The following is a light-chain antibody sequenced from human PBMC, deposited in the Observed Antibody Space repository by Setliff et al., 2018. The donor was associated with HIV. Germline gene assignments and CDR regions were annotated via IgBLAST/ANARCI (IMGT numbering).Light chain of an antibody. V-gene: IGLV2-14*01. J-gene: IGLJ1*01. CDR1: WSDVGGYNY. CDR3: SSYTSSSTFV. Sequence: QSVLTQPASVSGSPGQSITISCTGTWSDVGGYNYVSWYQQHPGKAPKLMIYEVSNRPSGVSNRFSGSKSGNTASLTISGLQAEDEADYYCSSYTSSSTFVFGTGTKVTVL. CDR2: EVS.